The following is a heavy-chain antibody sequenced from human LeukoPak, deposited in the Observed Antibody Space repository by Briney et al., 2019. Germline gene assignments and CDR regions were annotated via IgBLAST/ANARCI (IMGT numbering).Heavy chain of an antibody. CDR2: ISGSGGST. CDR3: AKDPNWNDAESPLDY. CDR1: GFTFSSYA. V-gene: IGHV3-23*01. Sequence: GGSLRLSCAASGFTFSSYAMSWVRQAPGKGLEWVSAISGSGGSTYYADSVKGRFTISRDNSKNTLYLQMNSLRAEDTAVYYCAKDPNWNDAESPLDYWGQGTLVTVSS. J-gene: IGHJ4*02. D-gene: IGHD1-20*01.